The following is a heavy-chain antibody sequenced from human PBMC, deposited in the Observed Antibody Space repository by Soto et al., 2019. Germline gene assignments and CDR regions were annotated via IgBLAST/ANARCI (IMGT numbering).Heavy chain of an antibody. J-gene: IGHJ6*02. CDR1: GFTFSSYG. D-gene: IGHD3-10*01. CDR3: AKVGLLWFGEFGYGMDV. CDR2: ISYDGSNK. Sequence: GSLRLSCAASGFTFSSYGMHWVRQAPGKGLEWVAVISYDGSNKYYADSVKGRFTISRDNSKNTLYLQMNSLRAEDTAVYYCAKVGLLWFGEFGYGMDVWGQGTTVTVSS. V-gene: IGHV3-30*18.